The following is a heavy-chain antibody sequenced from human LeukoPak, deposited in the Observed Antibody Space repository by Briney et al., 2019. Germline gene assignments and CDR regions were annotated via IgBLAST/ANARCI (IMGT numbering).Heavy chain of an antibody. D-gene: IGHD6-13*01. CDR1: GGSFSGYY. Sequence: LETLSLTCAVYGGSFSGYYWSWIRQPPGKGLEWIGEINHSGSTNYNPSLKSRVTISVDTSKKQFSLKLSSVTAADTAVYYCARHGLIAARHAFDIWGQGTMVTVSP. V-gene: IGHV4-34*01. CDR2: INHSGST. J-gene: IGHJ3*02. CDR3: ARHGLIAARHAFDI.